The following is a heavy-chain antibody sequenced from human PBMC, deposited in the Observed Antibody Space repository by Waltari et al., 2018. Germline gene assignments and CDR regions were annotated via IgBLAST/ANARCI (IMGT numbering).Heavy chain of an antibody. Sequence: QVQLVESGGGVVQPGRSLRLSCAASGFTFSSYGMHWVRQAPGKGRGVLAVIWEDGSNKYYADSVKGRFSISRDNSKNTRDRQMNSRRAEDTAVYYCARDRRLRWFGEFNYGMDVWGQGTTVTVSS. CDR3: ARDRRLRWFGEFNYGMDV. D-gene: IGHD3-10*01. V-gene: IGHV3-33*01. J-gene: IGHJ6*02. CDR1: GFTFSSYG. CDR2: IWEDGSNK.